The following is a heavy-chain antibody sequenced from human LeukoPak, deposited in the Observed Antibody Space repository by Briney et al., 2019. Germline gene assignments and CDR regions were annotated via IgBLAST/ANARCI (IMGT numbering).Heavy chain of an antibody. CDR2: IKQDGSEK. J-gene: IGHJ6*02. Sequence: GGSLRLSCAASGFTFSSYWMSWVRQAPGKGLEWVANIKQDGSEKYYVDSVKGRFTISGDNAKNSLYLQMNSLRAEDTAVYYCARELRYFDWLAHYYYGMDVWGQGTTATVSS. D-gene: IGHD3-9*01. CDR1: GFTFSSYW. V-gene: IGHV3-7*04. CDR3: ARELRYFDWLAHYYYGMDV.